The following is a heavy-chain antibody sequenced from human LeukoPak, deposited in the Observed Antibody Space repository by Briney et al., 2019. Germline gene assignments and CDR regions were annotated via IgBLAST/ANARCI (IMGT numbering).Heavy chain of an antibody. V-gene: IGHV3-30-3*01. J-gene: IGHJ2*01. CDR2: ISYDGSNK. CDR3: ARDTPNHIVVVTAIYWYFDR. Sequence: GGSLRLSCAASGFTFSSYAMHWVRQAPAKGLEWVAVISYDGSNKYCADSVKGRFTISRDNSRNTLYLQMNSMRAEDTAVYYCARDTPNHIVVVTAIYWYFDRWGRGTLVTVSS. CDR1: GFTFSSYA. D-gene: IGHD2-21*02.